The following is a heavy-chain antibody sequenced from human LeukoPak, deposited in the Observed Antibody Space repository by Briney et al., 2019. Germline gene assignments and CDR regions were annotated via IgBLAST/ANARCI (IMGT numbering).Heavy chain of an antibody. CDR3: ARGGGGSYGGDLDY. J-gene: IGHJ4*02. CDR1: GFTFSTYR. Sequence: GGSLRLSCAASGFTFSTYRMHWVRQAPGKGLVWVSHMNTDGSDTSNADFVKGRFTISRDNAKNTLYLQMNSLRAEDTAVYYCARGGGGSYGGDLDYWGQGTLVTVSS. V-gene: IGHV3-74*01. CDR2: MNTDGSDT. D-gene: IGHD1-26*01.